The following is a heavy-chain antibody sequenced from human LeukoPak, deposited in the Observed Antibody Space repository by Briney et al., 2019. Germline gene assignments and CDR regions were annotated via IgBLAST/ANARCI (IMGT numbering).Heavy chain of an antibody. J-gene: IGHJ3*02. D-gene: IGHD2-2*01. CDR1: GYTFTGYY. CDR3: AREDCSSTSCLDAFDI. CDR2: INPNSGGT. Sequence: ASVKVSCKASGYTFTGYYMHWVRQAPGQGLEWMGWINPNSGGTNYAQKFQGRVTMTRDTSISTAYMELSRLRSDDTAVYYCAREDCSSTSCLDAFDIWGQGTMVTVSS. V-gene: IGHV1-2*02.